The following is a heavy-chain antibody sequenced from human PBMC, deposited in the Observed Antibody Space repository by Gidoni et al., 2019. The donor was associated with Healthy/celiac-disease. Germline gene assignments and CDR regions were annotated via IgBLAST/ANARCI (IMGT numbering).Heavy chain of an antibody. CDR3: ARIPPDYSNIFRYWFDP. CDR2: IFSNDEK. V-gene: IGHV2-26*01. D-gene: IGHD4-4*01. CDR1: GFSLSNARMG. Sequence: QVTLKESGPVLVKPTETLTLTCTVSGFSLSNARMGVSWIRQPPGKALEWLAHIFSNDEKSYSTSLKSRLTISKDTSKSQVVLTMTNMDPVDTATYYCARIPPDYSNIFRYWFDPWGQGTLVTVSS. J-gene: IGHJ5*02.